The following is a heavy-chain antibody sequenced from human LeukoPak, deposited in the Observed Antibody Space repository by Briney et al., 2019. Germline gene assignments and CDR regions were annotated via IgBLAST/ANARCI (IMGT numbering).Heavy chain of an antibody. CDR3: ARDPVTVTLSFLSRLGGMDV. Sequence: GASVKVSCKASGYTFTSYYMHWVRQAPGQGLEWMGIINPSGGSTSYAQKFQGRVTMTRDTSTSTVYMELSSLRSEDTAVYYCARDPVTVTLSFLSRLGGMDVWGQGTTVTVSS. CDR1: GYTFTSYY. CDR2: INPSGGST. D-gene: IGHD4-17*01. V-gene: IGHV1-46*01. J-gene: IGHJ6*02.